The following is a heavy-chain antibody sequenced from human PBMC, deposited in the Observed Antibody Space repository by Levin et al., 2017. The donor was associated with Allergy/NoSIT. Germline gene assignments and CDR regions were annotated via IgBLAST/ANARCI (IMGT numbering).Heavy chain of an antibody. CDR1: GGSISSSNW. CDR2: IYHSGST. Sequence: SETLSLTCAVSGGSISSSNWWSWVRQPPGKGLEWIGEIYHSGSTNYNPSLKSRVTISVDKSKNQFSLKLSSVTAADTAVYDCASPDRHDAFDIWGQGTMVTVSS. CDR3: ASPDRHDAFDI. J-gene: IGHJ3*02. V-gene: IGHV4-4*02. D-gene: IGHD1-14*01.